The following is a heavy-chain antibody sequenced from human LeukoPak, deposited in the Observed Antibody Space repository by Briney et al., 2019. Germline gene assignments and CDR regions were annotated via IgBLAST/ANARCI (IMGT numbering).Heavy chain of an antibody. CDR2: INHSGST. D-gene: IGHD3-3*01. CDR1: GGSFSGYY. J-gene: IGHJ4*02. V-gene: IGHV4-34*01. Sequence: SETLSLTCAVYGGSFSGYYWSWIRQPPGKGLEWIGEINHSGSTNYNPSLKSRVTISVDTSKNQLSLKLTSVTAADTAVYYCARVRGDFWSGSSTFDYWGQGTLVTVSS. CDR3: ARVRGDFWSGSSTFDY.